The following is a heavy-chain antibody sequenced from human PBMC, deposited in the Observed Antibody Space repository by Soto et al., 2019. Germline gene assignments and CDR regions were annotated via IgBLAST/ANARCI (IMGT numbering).Heavy chain of an antibody. CDR3: ARDAYYYGSGSGRGGYYGMDV. J-gene: IGHJ6*02. V-gene: IGHV4-30-4*01. D-gene: IGHD3-10*01. CDR1: GGSISSGDYY. CDR2: IYYSGST. Sequence: TLSLTCTVSGGSISSGDYYWSWIRQPPGKGLEWIGYIYYSGSTYYNPSLKSRVTISVDTSKNQFSLKLSSVTAADTAVYYCARDAYYYGSGSGRGGYYGMDVWGQGTTVTVSS.